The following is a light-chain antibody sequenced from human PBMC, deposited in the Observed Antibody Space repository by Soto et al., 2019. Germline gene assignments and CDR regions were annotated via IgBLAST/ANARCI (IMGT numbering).Light chain of an antibody. CDR3: AAWDDSLNGYV. CDR1: SSNIGSNT. CDR2: SNN. V-gene: IGLV1-44*01. Sequence: QSVLTQPPSASGTPGQRVTISSSGSSSNIGSNTVNWYQQLPGPAPKLFIYSNNQRPSGVPDRFSGSKSGTSASLALSGLQSEDEADYYCAAWDDSLNGYVFRTGTKVTAL. J-gene: IGLJ1*01.